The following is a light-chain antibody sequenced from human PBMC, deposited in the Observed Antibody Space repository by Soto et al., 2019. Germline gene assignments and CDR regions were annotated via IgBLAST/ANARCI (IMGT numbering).Light chain of an antibody. CDR3: QHYNSYPWT. CDR1: QSIGDL. CDR2: KAS. J-gene: IGKJ1*01. Sequence: DIQMTQSPSTLSASVGDRVIITCRASQSIGDLLAWFQQKPGKAPKLLIYKASRLESGVPSRFSGSGSGTEFTLTISSLQPDDFATFYCQHYNSYPWTFGQGTKVEIK. V-gene: IGKV1-5*03.